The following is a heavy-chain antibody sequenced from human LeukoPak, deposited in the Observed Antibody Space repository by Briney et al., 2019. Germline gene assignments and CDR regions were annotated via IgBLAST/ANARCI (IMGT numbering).Heavy chain of an antibody. CDR3: ATSRIKSGNWFDH. D-gene: IGHD1-14*01. CDR1: GFTFSSYS. Sequence: SLXVLRLSCAASGFTFSSYSMNWVRQAPGKGLEWVSSISSSSSYIYYADSVKGRFTISRDNAKKSLYLQMNRLRAEDTAVYYCATSRIKSGNWFDHWGQGTLVTVSS. J-gene: IGHJ5*02. CDR2: ISSSSSYI. V-gene: IGHV3-21*01.